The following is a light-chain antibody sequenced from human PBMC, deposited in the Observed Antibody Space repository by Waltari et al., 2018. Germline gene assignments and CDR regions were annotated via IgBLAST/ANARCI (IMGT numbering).Light chain of an antibody. CDR2: EGS. CDR3: GTWDSSLSGAV. J-gene: IGLJ7*01. Sequence: QSVLTQPPSVSAAPGQRVTISCSGGHSNIGNNYVSWYRQFPGTAPKLLIYEGSERPARVPGRFSGSKSGTSATLDITGLQAGDEADYYCGTWDSSLSGAVFGGGTHLTVL. CDR1: HSNIGNNY. V-gene: IGLV1-51*02.